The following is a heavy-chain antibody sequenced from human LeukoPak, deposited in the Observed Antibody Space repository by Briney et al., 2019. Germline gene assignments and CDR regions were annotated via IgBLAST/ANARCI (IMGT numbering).Heavy chain of an antibody. CDR2: FDPEDGET. CDR3: ATHIVVVTAILDAFDI. V-gene: IGHV1-24*01. Sequence: ASVKVSCKASGGTFSSYAISWVRQAPGQGLEWMGGFDPEDGETIYAQKFQGRVTMTEDTSTDTAYMELSSLRSEDTAVYYCATHIVVVTAILDAFDIWGQGTMVTVSS. CDR1: GGTFSSYA. J-gene: IGHJ3*02. D-gene: IGHD2-21*02.